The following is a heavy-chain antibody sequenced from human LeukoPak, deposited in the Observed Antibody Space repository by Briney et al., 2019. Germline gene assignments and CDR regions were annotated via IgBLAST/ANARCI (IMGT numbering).Heavy chain of an antibody. Sequence: SETLSLTCTVSGGSISSSSYYWGWIRQPPGKGLEWIGSIYYSGSTYYNTSLKSRVTISVDTSKYQFSLKLSSVTAADTAVYYCARHARYCSSTSCYGPDYFDYWGQGTLVTVSS. J-gene: IGHJ4*02. CDR2: IYYSGST. V-gene: IGHV4-39*01. CDR1: GGSISSSSYY. D-gene: IGHD2-2*01. CDR3: ARHARYCSSTSCYGPDYFDY.